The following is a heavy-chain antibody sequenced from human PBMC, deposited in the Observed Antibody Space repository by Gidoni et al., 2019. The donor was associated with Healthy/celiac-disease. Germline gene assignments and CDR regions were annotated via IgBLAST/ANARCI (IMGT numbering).Heavy chain of an antibody. Sequence: SSYGMHWVRQAPGKGLEWVAVISYDGSNKYYADSVKGRFTISRDNSKNTLYLQMHSLRAEDTAVYYCAKGPITVTKHYYYYYGMDVWGQGTTVTVSS. J-gene: IGHJ6*02. CDR1: SSYG. D-gene: IGHD4-17*01. CDR3: AKGPITVTKHYYYYYGMDV. CDR2: ISYDGSNK. V-gene: IGHV3-30*18.